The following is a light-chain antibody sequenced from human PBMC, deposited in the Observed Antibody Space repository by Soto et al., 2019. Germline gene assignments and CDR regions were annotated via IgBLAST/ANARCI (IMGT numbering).Light chain of an antibody. CDR2: EVT. V-gene: IGLV2-23*02. Sequence: QSALTQPASVSGSPGQSITISCSGTSSDVGTYNLVSWYQQYPGKAPRLMISEVTKRPSGVSNRFSGSKSGNTASLTISGLQPEDEADYYCCSYAGSSSAIFGTGTKVTVL. J-gene: IGLJ1*01. CDR1: SSDVGTYNL. CDR3: CSYAGSSSAI.